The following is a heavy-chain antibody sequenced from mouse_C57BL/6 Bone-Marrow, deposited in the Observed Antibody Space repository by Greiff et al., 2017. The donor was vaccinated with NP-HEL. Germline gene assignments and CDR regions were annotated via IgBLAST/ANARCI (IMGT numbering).Heavy chain of an antibody. J-gene: IGHJ2*01. CDR3: AREADSNYLYYFDY. D-gene: IGHD2-5*01. V-gene: IGHV1-84*01. CDR2: IYHGSGNT. Sequence: QVQLKESGPELVKPGASVKISCKASGYTFTDYYINWVKQRPGQGLEWIGWIYHGSGNTKYNEKFTGKATLTIDTSYSTAYMQLSSLTSEDSAVYFCAREADSNYLYYFDYWGQGTTLTVSS. CDR1: GYTFTDYY.